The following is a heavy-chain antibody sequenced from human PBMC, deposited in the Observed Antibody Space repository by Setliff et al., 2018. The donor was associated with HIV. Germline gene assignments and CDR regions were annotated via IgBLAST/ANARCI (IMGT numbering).Heavy chain of an antibody. V-gene: IGHV3-9*01. Sequence: GGSLRLSCVGTGFSFDDYAMHWVRQAPGKGLEWVSGISWNSGSIGYADSVKGRFTISRDNAKNSLYLQMNSLRAEDTAVYYCAKEHYERSGFSNWGQGTLVTVSS. CDR3: AKEHYERSGFSN. J-gene: IGHJ4*02. CDR2: ISWNSGSI. D-gene: IGHD3-22*01. CDR1: GFSFDDYA.